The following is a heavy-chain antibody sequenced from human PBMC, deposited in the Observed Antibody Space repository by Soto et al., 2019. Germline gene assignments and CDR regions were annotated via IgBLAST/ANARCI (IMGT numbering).Heavy chain of an antibody. V-gene: IGHV3-15*01. CDR2: IKSKTDGGTT. D-gene: IGHD3-22*01. Sequence: SGGSLRLSCAASGFTFSNAWMSWVRQAPGKGLEWVGRIKSKTDGGTTDYAAPVKGRFTIPRDDSKNTLYLQMNSLKTEDTAVYYCTTDLKYYYDSSGYYFTFDYWGQGTLVT. CDR1: GFTFSNAW. CDR3: TTDLKYYYDSSGYYFTFDY. J-gene: IGHJ4*02.